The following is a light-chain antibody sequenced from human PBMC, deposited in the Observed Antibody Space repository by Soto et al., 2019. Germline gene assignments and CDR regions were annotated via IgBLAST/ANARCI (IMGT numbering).Light chain of an antibody. CDR2: EVS. CDR1: SSDVGGYNY. CDR3: SSYAPSNNFV. V-gene: IGLV2-8*01. Sequence: QSALTQPPSASGSPGHSVTISCTGTSSDVGGYNYVSWYQQHPGKAPKLIIYEVSKRPSGVPDRFSGSKSGNTASLTVSGLQAEDEADYYCSSYAPSNNFVFGGGTKVTVL. J-gene: IGLJ2*01.